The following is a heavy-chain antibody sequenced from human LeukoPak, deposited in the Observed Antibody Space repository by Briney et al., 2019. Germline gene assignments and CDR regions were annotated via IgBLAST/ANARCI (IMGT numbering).Heavy chain of an antibody. CDR3: ARGPPYYDILTGSDY. CDR1: GGSFSGYY. CDR2: INHSGST. D-gene: IGHD3-9*01. V-gene: IGHV4-34*01. Sequence: SETLSLTCAVYGGSFSGYYWSWIRQPPGKGLEWIGEINHSGSTNYNPSLTSRVTISVDTSKNQFSLKLSSVTAADTAVYYCARGPPYYDILTGSDYWGQGTLVTVSS. J-gene: IGHJ4*02.